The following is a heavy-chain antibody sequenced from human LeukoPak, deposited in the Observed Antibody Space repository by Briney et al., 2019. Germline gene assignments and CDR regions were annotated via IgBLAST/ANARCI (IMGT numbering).Heavy chain of an antibody. CDR2: IWYDGSNK. CDR1: GFTFSSYG. CDR3: TGSSGSHEEFDY. J-gene: IGHJ4*02. V-gene: IGHV3-33*01. D-gene: IGHD1-26*01. Sequence: GRSLRLSCAASGFTFSSYGMHWVRQAPGKGLEWVAVIWYDGSNKYYADSVKGRFTISRDNSKNTLYLQMNSLRAEDTAVYYCTGSSGSHEEFDYWGQGTLVIVSS.